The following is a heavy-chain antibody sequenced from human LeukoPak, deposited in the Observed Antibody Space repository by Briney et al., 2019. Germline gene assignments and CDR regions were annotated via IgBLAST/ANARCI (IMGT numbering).Heavy chain of an antibody. CDR2: IWYDGSNK. V-gene: IGHV3-33*01. CDR1: GFTFSSYG. Sequence: PGRSLRLSCAASGFTFSSYGMHWVRQAPGKGLEWVAVIWYDGSNKYYADSVKGRFTISRDNSKNTLYLKMHSLRAEDTAVYYCARASVLLWFGEVERGYYFDYWGQGTLVTVSS. D-gene: IGHD3-10*01. CDR3: ARASVLLWFGEVERGYYFDY. J-gene: IGHJ4*02.